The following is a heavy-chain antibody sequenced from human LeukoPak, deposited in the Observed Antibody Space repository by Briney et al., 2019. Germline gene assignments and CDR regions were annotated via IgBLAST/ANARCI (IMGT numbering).Heavy chain of an antibody. D-gene: IGHD2-2*01. CDR2: MNPNSGNT. Sequence: ASVKVSCKASGYTFTSYDINRVRQATGQGLEWMGWMNPNSGNTGYAQKFQGRVTMTRSTSISTAYMELSSLRSEDTAVYYCARATDRDCSSTSCYAEPYYYYCGMDVWGQGTTVTVSS. J-gene: IGHJ6*02. CDR1: GYTFTSYD. V-gene: IGHV1-8*01. CDR3: ARATDRDCSSTSCYAEPYYYYCGMDV.